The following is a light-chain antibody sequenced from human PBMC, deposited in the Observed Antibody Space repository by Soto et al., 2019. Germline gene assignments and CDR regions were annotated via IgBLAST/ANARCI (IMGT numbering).Light chain of an antibody. CDR3: QQRSNWPPIT. CDR1: QSISSN. Sequence: EIVMPQSPATLSVSPGERATLSCRASQSISSNLAWYQQKLGQAPRLLIYRASTRATGIPARFSGSGSGTEFTLTISSLEPEDFAVYYCQQRSNWPPITFGQGTRLEIK. V-gene: IGKV3-15*01. CDR2: RAS. J-gene: IGKJ5*01.